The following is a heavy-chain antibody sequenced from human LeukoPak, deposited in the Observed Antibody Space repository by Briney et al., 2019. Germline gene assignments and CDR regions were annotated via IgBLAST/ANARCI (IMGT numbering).Heavy chain of an antibody. D-gene: IGHD2-2*01. J-gene: IGHJ4*02. V-gene: IGHV3-7*01. CDR3: ARGPRYCSSTSCSYYFDY. Sequence: GGSLRLSCAASGFTFSSYWMSWVRQAPGKGLEWVANIKQDGSEKYYVDSVKGRFTISRDNAKNSLYLQMNSLRYEDTAVYYCARGPRYCSSTSCSYYFDYWGQGTLVTVSS. CDR1: GFTFSSYW. CDR2: IKQDGSEK.